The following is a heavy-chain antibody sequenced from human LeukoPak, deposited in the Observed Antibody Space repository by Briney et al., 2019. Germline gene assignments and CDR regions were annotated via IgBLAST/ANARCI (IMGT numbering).Heavy chain of an antibody. J-gene: IGHJ3*02. V-gene: IGHV3-21*01. CDR1: GFTFSTYT. CDR2: IGGLSTYI. Sequence: PGWSLRLSCAASGFTFSTYTMNWGRQAAGAGLEWVSSIGGLSTYIYYADSVKGRFTISRDNAENSLYFQMDSLRAEDTAMYYCAKADRGTFDIWGQGTMVSLSS. CDR3: AKADRGTFDI.